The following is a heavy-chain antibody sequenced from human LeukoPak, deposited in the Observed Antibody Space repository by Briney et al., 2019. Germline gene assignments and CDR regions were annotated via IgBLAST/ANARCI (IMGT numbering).Heavy chain of an antibody. CDR1: GYTFTSYD. D-gene: IGHD5-18*01. J-gene: IGHJ6*02. CDR2: MNPNSGNT. Sequence: ASVKVSCKASGYTFTSYDINWVRQATGQGLEWMGWMNPNSGNTGYAQKFQGRVTMTRNTSISTAYMELSSLRSEDTAVYYCARGYSYGYGMDVWGQGTTVTVSS. CDR3: ARGYSYGYGMDV. V-gene: IGHV1-8*01.